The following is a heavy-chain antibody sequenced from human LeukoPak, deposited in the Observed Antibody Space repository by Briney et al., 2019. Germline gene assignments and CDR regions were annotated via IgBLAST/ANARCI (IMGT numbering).Heavy chain of an antibody. V-gene: IGHV3-48*01. Sequence: GGSLRLSCTASGFTFSSYSMNWVRQAPGKGLEWVSYISSSSGTIYYADSVKGRFTISRDNAKNSLYLQMNSLRAEDTAVYYCARVSGSWGQGTLVTVSS. CDR3: ARVSGS. CDR1: GFTFSSYS. J-gene: IGHJ4*02. D-gene: IGHD6-25*01. CDR2: ISSSSGTI.